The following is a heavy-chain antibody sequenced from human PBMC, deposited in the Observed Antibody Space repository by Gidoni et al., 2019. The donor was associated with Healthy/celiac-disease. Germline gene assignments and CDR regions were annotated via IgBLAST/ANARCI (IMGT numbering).Heavy chain of an antibody. V-gene: IGHV3-53*01. Sequence: EVQMVESGGGLIQPGGSLRLCCAASGFTVSSNYMSWVRQARGKGLEWVAVIYSGGSTYYADSVKGRFTISRDNSKNTLYLQMNSLRAEDTAVYYCARGGFLEWFFSISTYDYYYYMDVWGQGTTVTVSS. J-gene: IGHJ6*03. CDR1: GFTVSSNY. CDR2: IYSGGST. D-gene: IGHD3-3*01. CDR3: ARGGFLEWFFSISTYDYYYYMDV.